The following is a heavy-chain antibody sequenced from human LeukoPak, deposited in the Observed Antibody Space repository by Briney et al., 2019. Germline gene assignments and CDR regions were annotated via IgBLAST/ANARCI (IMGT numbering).Heavy chain of an antibody. CDR1: GYTFTSYA. Sequence: ASVKVSCKASGYTFTSYAITWVRQAPGQGLEWMGWISSYNGNTNYAQKLQGRVTMTTETSTSTAYMELRSLRSDDTAVYYCARVTLSEVVVFDIWGQGTMVTVSS. CDR3: ARVTLSEVVVFDI. V-gene: IGHV1-18*01. CDR2: ISSYNGNT. J-gene: IGHJ3*02. D-gene: IGHD2-15*01.